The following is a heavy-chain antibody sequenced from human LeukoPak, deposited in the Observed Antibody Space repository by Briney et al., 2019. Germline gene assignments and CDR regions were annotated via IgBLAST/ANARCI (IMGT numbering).Heavy chain of an antibody. D-gene: IGHD6-13*01. J-gene: IGHJ4*02. CDR2: IYTSGST. Sequence: PSETLSLTCTVSGDSISSGSYYWSWIRQPAGKGLEWIGRIYTSGSTNYNPSLKSRVTISVDTSKNQFSLKLSSVTAADTAVYYCARLQGIAAAGDYWGQGTLVTVSS. CDR3: ARLQGIAAAGDY. V-gene: IGHV4-61*02. CDR1: GDSISSGSYY.